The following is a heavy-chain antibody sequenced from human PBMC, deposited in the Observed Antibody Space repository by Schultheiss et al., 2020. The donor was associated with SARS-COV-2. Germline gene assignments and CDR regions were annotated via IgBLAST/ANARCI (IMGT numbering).Heavy chain of an antibody. D-gene: IGHD6-19*01. CDR2: IIPIFGTA. J-gene: IGHJ4*02. CDR1: GGTFSSYA. CDR3: ARSEFAVAGSDY. V-gene: IGHV1-69*06. Sequence: SVKVSCKASGGTFSSYAISWVRQAPGQGLEWMGGIIPIFGTANYAQKFQGRVTITADKSTSTAYMELSSLRSEDTAVYYCARSEFAVAGSDYWGQGTLVTVSS.